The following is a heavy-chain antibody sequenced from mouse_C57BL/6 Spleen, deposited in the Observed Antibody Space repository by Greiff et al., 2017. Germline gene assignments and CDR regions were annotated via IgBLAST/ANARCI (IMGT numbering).Heavy chain of an antibody. V-gene: IGHV14-4*01. CDR3: ARDYYGSSYSWFAY. D-gene: IGHD1-1*01. J-gene: IGHJ3*01. Sequence: VQLQQSGAELVRPGASVKLSCTASGFNIKDDYMHWVKQRPEQGLEWIGWIDPENGDTEYASKFQGKATITADTSSNTAYLQLSSLTSEDTAVYYCARDYYGSSYSWFAYWGQGTLVTVSA. CDR1: GFNIKDDY. CDR2: IDPENGDT.